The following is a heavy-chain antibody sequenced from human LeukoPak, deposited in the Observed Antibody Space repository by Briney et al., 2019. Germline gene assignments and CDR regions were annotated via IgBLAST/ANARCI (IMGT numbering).Heavy chain of an antibody. CDR1: GYSFTNYW. V-gene: IGHV5-51*01. CDR3: AGARHGDYRWDY. CDR2: IHSADSNT. D-gene: IGHD4-17*01. J-gene: IGHJ4*02. Sequence: GESLKISCKDFGYSFTNYWIGWVRQMPGKGLEWMGIIHSADSNTKYSPSFQGQVTISADKSISTAYLQWSGLEASDTAMYYCAGARHGDYRWDYWGQGTLVTVSS.